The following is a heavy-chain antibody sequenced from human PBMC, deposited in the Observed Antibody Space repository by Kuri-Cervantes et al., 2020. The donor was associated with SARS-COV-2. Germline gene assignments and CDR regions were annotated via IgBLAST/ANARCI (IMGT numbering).Heavy chain of an antibody. D-gene: IGHD2-21*02. CDR2: ISGSAQRT. Sequence: GESLKISCAASGFTFSSYAMSWVRQAPGKGLEWVSTISGSAQRTSYADSVKGRFTISRDNSKNTLSLQMNSLRAEDTAVYYCARGAYCGGDCYSGFDYWGQGTLVTVSS. V-gene: IGHV3-23*01. J-gene: IGHJ4*02. CDR1: GFTFSSYA. CDR3: ARGAYCGGDCYSGFDY.